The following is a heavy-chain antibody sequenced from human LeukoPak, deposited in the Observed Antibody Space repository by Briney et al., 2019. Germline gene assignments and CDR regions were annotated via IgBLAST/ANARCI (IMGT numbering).Heavy chain of an antibody. J-gene: IGHJ3*02. V-gene: IGHV1-18*01. CDR1: GYTFTSYG. D-gene: IGHD6-19*01. Sequence: ASVKVSCKASGYTFTSYGISWVRQAPGQWLEWMGWISAYNGNTNYAQKLQGRVTMTTDTSTSTAYMELSSLRSEDTAVYYCARDDSSGDAFDIWGQGTMVTVSS. CDR3: ARDDSSGDAFDI. CDR2: ISAYNGNT.